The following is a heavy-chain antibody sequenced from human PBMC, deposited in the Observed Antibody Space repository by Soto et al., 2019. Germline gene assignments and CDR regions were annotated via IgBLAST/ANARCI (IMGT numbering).Heavy chain of an antibody. CDR3: ARDSRYGSGGSCYSNYYFDY. CDR2: ISSSSSYI. J-gene: IGHJ4*02. V-gene: IGHV3-21*01. CDR1: GFTFSSYS. D-gene: IGHD2-15*01. Sequence: EVQLVESGGGLVKPGGSLRLSCAASGFTFSSYSMNWVRQAPGKGLEWVSSISSSSSYIYYADSVKGRFTISRDNAKNSLYLQMNSLRAEDTAVYYCARDSRYGSGGSCYSNYYFDYWGQGTLVTVSS.